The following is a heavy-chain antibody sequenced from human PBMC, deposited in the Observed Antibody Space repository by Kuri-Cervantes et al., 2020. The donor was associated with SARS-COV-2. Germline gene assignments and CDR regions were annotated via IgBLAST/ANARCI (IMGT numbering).Heavy chain of an antibody. J-gene: IGHJ4*02. CDR2: INAGNGNT. D-gene: IGHD2-8*02. CDR3: ARDGTKGVYCNDY. V-gene: IGHV1-3*01. Sequence: APVKVSCKASGYTFTSYALHWVRQAPGQRLEWMGWINAGNGNTKYSQKFQGRVTITRDTSASTAYMELSSLRSEDTAVYYCARDGTKGVYCNDYWGQGTLVTVSS. CDR1: GYTFTSYA.